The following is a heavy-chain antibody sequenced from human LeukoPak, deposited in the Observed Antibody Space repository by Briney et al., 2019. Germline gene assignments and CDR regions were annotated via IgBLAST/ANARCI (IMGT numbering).Heavy chain of an antibody. CDR2: IYYSGST. J-gene: IGHJ4*02. CDR3: ARDIAAAGSFDY. Sequence: TSETLSLTCTVSGGSISSYYWSWIRQPPGKGLEWIGYIYYSGSTNYNPSLKSRVTISVDTSKNQFSLKLSSVTAADTAVYYCARDIAAAGSFDYWGQGTLVTVSS. V-gene: IGHV4-59*01. CDR1: GGSISSYY. D-gene: IGHD6-13*01.